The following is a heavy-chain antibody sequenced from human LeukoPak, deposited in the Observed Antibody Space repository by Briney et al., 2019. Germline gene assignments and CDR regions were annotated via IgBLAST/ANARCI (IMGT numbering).Heavy chain of an antibody. Sequence: SQTLSLTCAISGDSVSTNSVAWNWIRQSPSRGLEWPGRTYYRSKWYNDYAVSVKSRITINPDTSKNQFSLQLNSVTPEDTAVYYCARGITGTTFDAFDIWGQGTMVTVSS. CDR2: TYYRSKWYN. D-gene: IGHD1-20*01. V-gene: IGHV6-1*01. CDR1: GDSVSTNSVA. CDR3: ARGITGTTFDAFDI. J-gene: IGHJ3*02.